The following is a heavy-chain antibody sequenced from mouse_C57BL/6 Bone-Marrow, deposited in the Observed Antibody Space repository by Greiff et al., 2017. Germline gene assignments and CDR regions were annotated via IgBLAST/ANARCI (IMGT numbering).Heavy chain of an antibody. V-gene: IGHV14-4*01. CDR2: IDPENGDT. J-gene: IGHJ1*03. Sequence: VQLQQSGAELVRPGASVKLSCTASGFNIKDDYMHWVKQRPEQGLEWIGWIDPENGDTEYDSKFQGKATITAATSSNTAYLQLSSLTSEDTAVYYCTTPLITTVVAKWYFDVWGTGTTVTVSS. CDR1: GFNIKDDY. D-gene: IGHD1-1*01. CDR3: TTPLITTVVAKWYFDV.